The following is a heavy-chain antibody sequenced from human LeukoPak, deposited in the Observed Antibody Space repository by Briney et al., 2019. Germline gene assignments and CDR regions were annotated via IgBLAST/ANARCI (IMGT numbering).Heavy chain of an antibody. Sequence: HPGGSLRLSCAASGFTFSSYGMHWVRQAPGKGLEWVAFIRYDGSNKYYADSVKGRFTISRDNSKNTLYLQMNSLRAEDTAVYYCAKVRGRYSNRELDYWGQGTLDTVSS. CDR3: AKVRGRYSNRELDY. V-gene: IGHV3-30*02. J-gene: IGHJ4*02. D-gene: IGHD4-11*01. CDR1: GFTFSSYG. CDR2: IRYDGSNK.